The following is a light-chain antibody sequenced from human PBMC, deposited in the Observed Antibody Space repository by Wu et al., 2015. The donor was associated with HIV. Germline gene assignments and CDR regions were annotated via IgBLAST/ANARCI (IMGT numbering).Light chain of an antibody. CDR1: QGISSSY. J-gene: IGKJ3*01. CDR3: QHYGDSQFT. CDR2: GGD. Sequence: EIVLTQSPATLSLSPGERATLSCRTSQGISSSYLAWYQQKPGQAPRLLIYGGDRRASGTPDRISGRGSGTDFTLFTLTISRLEPEDSATYYCQHYGDSQFTFGPGTKIHIK. V-gene: IGKV3-20*01.